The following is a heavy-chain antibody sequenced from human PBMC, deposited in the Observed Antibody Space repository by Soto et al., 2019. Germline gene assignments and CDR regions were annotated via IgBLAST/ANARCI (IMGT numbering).Heavy chain of an antibody. V-gene: IGHV1-2*04. J-gene: IGHJ6*02. Sequence: XSVEASRKASGYAFTGYYRDWVRQAPGQGLLWMGWINPNSGGTNYAQKFQVWVTMTRDTSISTAYMELSRLRSDDTAVYYCSRDGYGAPVYYGMDVWGQGTTVTVSS. CDR3: SRDGYGAPVYYGMDV. CDR2: INPNSGGT. CDR1: GYAFTGYY. D-gene: IGHD4-17*01.